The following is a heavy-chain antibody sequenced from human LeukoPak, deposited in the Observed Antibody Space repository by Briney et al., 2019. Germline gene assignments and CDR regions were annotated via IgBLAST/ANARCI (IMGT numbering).Heavy chain of an antibody. CDR3: ARDLGSGSYSIWFDP. Sequence: GGSLRPSCAASGFTFSSYAMHWVRQAPGKGLEWVAVISYDGSNKYYADSVKGRFTISRDNSKNTLYLQMNSLRAEDTAVYYCARDLGSGSYSIWFDPWGQGTLVTVSS. J-gene: IGHJ5*02. D-gene: IGHD1-26*01. CDR2: ISYDGSNK. V-gene: IGHV3-30-3*01. CDR1: GFTFSSYA.